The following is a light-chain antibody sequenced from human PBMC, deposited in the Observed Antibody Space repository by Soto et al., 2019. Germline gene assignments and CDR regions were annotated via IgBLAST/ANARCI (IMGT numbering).Light chain of an antibody. V-gene: IGKV1-5*03. J-gene: IGKJ1*01. Sequence: DIQMTQSSSTLSASVGDRVTITCRASQSISSWLAWYQQKPGKAPKLLIYKASTLESGVPSTVSGSGSGTEFTLTISSLQPADFATYYCQQYDSYPRTFGQGTRVEIK. CDR2: KAS. CDR3: QQYDSYPRT. CDR1: QSISSW.